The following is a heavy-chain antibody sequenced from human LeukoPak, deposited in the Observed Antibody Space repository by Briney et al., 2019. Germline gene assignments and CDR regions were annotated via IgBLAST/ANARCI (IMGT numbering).Heavy chain of an antibody. J-gene: IGHJ4*02. D-gene: IGHD3-22*01. V-gene: IGHV3-9*03. CDR3: AKGHTYYYDSSGYYDY. CDR1: GFTFDDYA. CDR2: ISWNSGSI. Sequence: GRSLRLSCAASGFTFDDYAMHWVRQARGKGLEWVSGISWNSGSIGYADSVKGRFTISRDNVKNSLYLQMNSLRAQDMALYYCAKGHTYYYDSSGYYDYWGQGTLVTVSS.